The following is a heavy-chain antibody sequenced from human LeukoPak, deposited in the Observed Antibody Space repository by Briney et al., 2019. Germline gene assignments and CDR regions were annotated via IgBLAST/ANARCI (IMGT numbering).Heavy chain of an antibody. CDR1: GFTFSSYE. D-gene: IGHD5-24*01. V-gene: IGHV3-48*03. CDR3: ARWATITIYYYGMDV. J-gene: IGHJ6*02. Sequence: GGSLRLSCAASGFTFSSYEMNWVRQAPGKGLEWVSYISSSGSTIYYADSVKGRFTISRDNAKNSLYLQMNSLRAEDTAVYYCARWATITIYYYGMDVWGQGTLVTVSS. CDR2: ISSSGSTI.